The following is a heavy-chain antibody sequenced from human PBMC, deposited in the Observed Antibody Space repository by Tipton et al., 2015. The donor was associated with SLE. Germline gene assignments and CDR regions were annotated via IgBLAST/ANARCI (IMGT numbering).Heavy chain of an antibody. CDR3: ARDAKCPITSAEYFDL. D-gene: IGHD5-12*01. CDR2: TYYSGNT. J-gene: IGHJ2*01. V-gene: IGHV4-31*03. Sequence: TLSLTCSVSGGSISSRSYYWSWIRQPPGKGLEWIGYTYYSGNTYYNPSLKSRVTISVDTSENQFSLKLSSVTAADTAVYYCARDAKCPITSAEYFDLWGRGTQVTVSS. CDR1: GGSISSRSYY.